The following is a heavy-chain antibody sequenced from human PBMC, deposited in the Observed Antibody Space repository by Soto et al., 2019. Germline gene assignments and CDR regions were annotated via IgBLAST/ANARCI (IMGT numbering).Heavy chain of an antibody. CDR3: ACLSLYVVRFFRYLDY. V-gene: IGHV3-7*01. Sequence: GGSLRLSCAASGFTFSSYWMSWVRQAPGKGLEWVANIKQDGSEKYYVDSVKGRFTISRDNAKNSLYLQMNSLRAEDTAVYYCACLSLYVVRFFRYLDYWGQGALATVSS. J-gene: IGHJ4*02. D-gene: IGHD3-3*01. CDR2: IKQDGSEK. CDR1: GFTFSSYW.